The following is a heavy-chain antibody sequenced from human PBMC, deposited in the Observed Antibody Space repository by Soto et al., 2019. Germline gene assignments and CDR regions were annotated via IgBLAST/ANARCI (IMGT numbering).Heavy chain of an antibody. J-gene: IGHJ2*01. CDR1: GGSISSYY. CDR2: IYYSGST. Sequence: QVQLQESGPGLVKPSETLSLTCTVSGGSISSYYWSWIRQPPGKGLEWIGYIYYSGSTNYNPSLKSRVTISVDTSKNQFSLKLSSVTAADTAVYYCARRGTYDSSGYYPYWYFDLWGRGTLVTVSS. D-gene: IGHD3-22*01. V-gene: IGHV4-59*08. CDR3: ARRGTYDSSGYYPYWYFDL.